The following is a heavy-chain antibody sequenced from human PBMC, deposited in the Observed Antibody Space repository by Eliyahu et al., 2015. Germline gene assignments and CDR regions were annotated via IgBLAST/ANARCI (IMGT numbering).Heavy chain of an antibody. D-gene: IGHD6-13*01. Sequence: EVQLVESGGGLVQPGGSRXXSCXAXGXPXSSYSMNWVRQAPGKGLEWVSYISSSSSTIYYADSVKGRFTISRDNAKNSLYLQMNSLRAEDTAVYYCARNRIAALPYFDYWGQGTLVTVSS. V-gene: IGHV3-48*01. CDR1: GXPXSSYS. CDR2: ISSSSSTI. CDR3: ARNRIAALPYFDY. J-gene: IGHJ4*02.